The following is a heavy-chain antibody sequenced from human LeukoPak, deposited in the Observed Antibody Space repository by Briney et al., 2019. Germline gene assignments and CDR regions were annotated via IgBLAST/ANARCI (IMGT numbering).Heavy chain of an antibody. Sequence: GGSLRLSCAASGFTFSSYGMNWVRQAPGKGLEWVSSISGTSAYIYYADSVRGRFTISRDNAKNSLYLQMNSLRTEDTALYYCAKDMGYSSGLDYWGQGTLVTVSS. V-gene: IGHV3-21*04. CDR3: AKDMGYSSGLDY. CDR2: ISGTSAYI. D-gene: IGHD6-19*01. CDR1: GFTFSSYG. J-gene: IGHJ4*02.